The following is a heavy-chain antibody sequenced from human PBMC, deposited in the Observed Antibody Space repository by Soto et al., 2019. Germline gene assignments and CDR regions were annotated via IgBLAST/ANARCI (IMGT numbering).Heavy chain of an antibody. CDR3: ASSLEYSSSSDYYYYMDV. CDR2: ISSNGGST. CDR1: GFTFSSYA. V-gene: IGHV3-64*01. Sequence: EVQLVESGGGLVQPGGSLRLSCAASGFTFSSYAMHWVRQAPGKGLEYVSAISSNGGSTYYANSVKGRFTISRDNSKNTLYLQMGSLRAEDMAVYYCASSLEYSSSSDYYYYMDVWGKGTTVTVSS. J-gene: IGHJ6*03. D-gene: IGHD6-6*01.